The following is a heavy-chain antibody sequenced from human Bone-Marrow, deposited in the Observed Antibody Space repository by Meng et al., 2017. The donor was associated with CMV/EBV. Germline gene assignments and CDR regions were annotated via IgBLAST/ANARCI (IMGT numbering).Heavy chain of an antibody. CDR1: GGSFSGYY. D-gene: IGHD3-16*01. Sequence: SETLSLTCAVYGGSFSGYYWSWIRQPPGKGLEWIGEINHSGSTNYNPSLKSRVTISVGTSKNQFSLKLSSVTAADTAVYYCARRGNYYYYYGMDVWGQGTTVTVSS. J-gene: IGHJ6*02. CDR3: ARRGNYYYYYGMDV. V-gene: IGHV4-34*01. CDR2: INHSGST.